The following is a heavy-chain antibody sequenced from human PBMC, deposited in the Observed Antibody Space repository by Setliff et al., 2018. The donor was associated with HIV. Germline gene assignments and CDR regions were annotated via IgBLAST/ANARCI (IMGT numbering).Heavy chain of an antibody. J-gene: IGHJ6*02. CDR1: GFTFSTYS. Sequence: GGSLRLSCAASGFTFSTYSLNWVRQAPGKGLEWISCISSSSSSIYYADAVKGRFTISRDNAKNSLYLQMKSLRAEDTALYYCATDVCSGAYCYAYYYYGMDVWGQGTMVTVSS. CDR2: ISSSSSSI. D-gene: IGHD2-15*01. CDR3: ATDVCSGAYCYAYYYYGMDV. V-gene: IGHV3-48*01.